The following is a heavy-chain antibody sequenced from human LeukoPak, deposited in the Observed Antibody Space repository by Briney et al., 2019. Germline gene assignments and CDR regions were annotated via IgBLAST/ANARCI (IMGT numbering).Heavy chain of an antibody. D-gene: IGHD2-8*01. Sequence: GRSLRLSCAASGFTFSSYSMNWVRQAPGKGLEWVSSISSSSSYIYYADSVKGRFTISRDNAKNSLYLQMNSLRAEDTAVYYCARDAEVSEVAFDIWGQGTMVTVSS. J-gene: IGHJ3*02. CDR1: GFTFSSYS. CDR3: ARDAEVSEVAFDI. CDR2: ISSSSSYI. V-gene: IGHV3-21*01.